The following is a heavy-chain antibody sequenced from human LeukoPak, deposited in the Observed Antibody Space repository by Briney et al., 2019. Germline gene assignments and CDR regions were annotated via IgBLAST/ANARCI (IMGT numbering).Heavy chain of an antibody. CDR2: IYYSGST. D-gene: IGHD5-18*01. V-gene: IGHV4-31*03. J-gene: IGHJ4*02. CDR1: GGSISSGYYY. CDR3: ARDQGYSLDY. Sequence: SETLSLTCTVSGGSISSGYYYWSWIRQHPGKGLEWIGYIYYSGSTYYNPSLKSRVTISVDTSKNQFSLKLSSVTAADTAVYYCARDQGYSLDYWGQGTLVTVSS.